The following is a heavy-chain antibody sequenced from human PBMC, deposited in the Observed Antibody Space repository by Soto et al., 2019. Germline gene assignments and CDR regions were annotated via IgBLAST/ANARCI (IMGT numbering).Heavy chain of an antibody. J-gene: IGHJ5*02. V-gene: IGHV3-74*01. CDR3: YGRLGA. D-gene: IGHD4-17*01. CDR2: INTVGNYT. Sequence: EVQLVESGGGLVQPGGSLRLSCAASGFTFSNYWMHWVRQAPEKGLAWVSRINTVGNYTSYADSVKGRFTISRDNAKNTPLMQINSLRLEDTAVYYGYGRLGAWGQGTLVTVSS. CDR1: GFTFSNYW.